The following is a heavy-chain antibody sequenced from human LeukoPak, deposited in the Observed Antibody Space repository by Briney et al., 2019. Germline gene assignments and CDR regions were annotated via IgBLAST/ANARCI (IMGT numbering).Heavy chain of an antibody. CDR3: ARVIYTNEGDWFDP. CDR2: IIPIFGTA. CDR1: GGTFSSYA. J-gene: IGHJ5*02. V-gene: IGHV1-69*05. D-gene: IGHD3-16*01. Sequence: ASVKVSCKASGGTFSSYAISWVRQAPGQGLEWMGGIIPIFGTANYAQKFQGRVTITTDESTSTAYMELSSLRSEDTAVYYCARVIYTNEGDWFDPWGQGTLVTVSS.